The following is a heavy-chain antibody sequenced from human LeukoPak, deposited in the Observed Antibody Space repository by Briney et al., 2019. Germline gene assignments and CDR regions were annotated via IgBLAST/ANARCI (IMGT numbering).Heavy chain of an antibody. CDR1: GFTVSSNY. D-gene: IGHD6-13*01. Sequence: GGSLRLSCAASGFTVSSNYMSWVRQAPGKGLEWVSVIYSGGSTYYADSVKGRFTISRDNSKNTLSLQMNSLRAEDTAAYYCARTKQQTKYYYYGMDVWGQGTTVTVSS. CDR3: ARTKQQTKYYYYGMDV. J-gene: IGHJ6*02. V-gene: IGHV3-66*01. CDR2: IYSGGST.